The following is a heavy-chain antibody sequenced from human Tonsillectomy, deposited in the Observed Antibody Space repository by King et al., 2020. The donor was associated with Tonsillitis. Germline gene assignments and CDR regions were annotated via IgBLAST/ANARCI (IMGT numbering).Heavy chain of an antibody. CDR3: ARSLSTGTDLYYFDY. CDR1: GGSISSGGYS. Sequence: QLQESGSGLVKPSQTLSLTCAVSGGSISSGGYSWSWIRQPPGKGLEWIGYIYHSGSTYYNPSLKSRVTISIDRSKNQFSLKLSSVTAADTAVYYCARSLSTGTDLYYFDYWGQGTLVTVSS. CDR2: IYHSGST. J-gene: IGHJ4*02. V-gene: IGHV4-30-2*01. D-gene: IGHD1-1*01.